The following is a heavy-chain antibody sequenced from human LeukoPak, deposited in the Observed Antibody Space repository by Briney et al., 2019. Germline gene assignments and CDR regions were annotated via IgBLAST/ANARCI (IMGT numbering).Heavy chain of an antibody. CDR1: GFTFSSYE. D-gene: IGHD1-26*01. V-gene: IGHV3-48*03. CDR3: ARDKNSGSYEGAFDI. Sequence: GGSLRLSCAASGFTFSSYEMNWVRQAPGKGLEWVSYISSSGSTIYYADPVKGRFTISRDNAKNSLYLQMNSLRAEDTAVYYCARDKNSGSYEGAFDIWGQGTMVTVSS. J-gene: IGHJ3*02. CDR2: ISSSGSTI.